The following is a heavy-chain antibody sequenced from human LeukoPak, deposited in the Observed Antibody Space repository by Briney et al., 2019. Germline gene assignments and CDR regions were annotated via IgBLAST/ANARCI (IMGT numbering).Heavy chain of an antibody. CDR1: GFSFSSYS. Sequence: GGSLRLSCAAGGFSFSSYSMNWVRQAPGKGLEWIAYISSYTITYYADFVKGRFTISRDNAENSLFLQMNSLRAEDTAVYYCAKDRMKYYYGSGSSNPDYWGQGTLVTVSS. CDR2: ISSYTIT. J-gene: IGHJ4*02. D-gene: IGHD3-10*01. V-gene: IGHV3-48*04. CDR3: AKDRMKYYYGSGSSNPDY.